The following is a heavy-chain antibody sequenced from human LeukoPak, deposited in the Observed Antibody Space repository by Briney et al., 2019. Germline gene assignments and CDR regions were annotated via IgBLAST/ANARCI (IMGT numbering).Heavy chain of an antibody. CDR3: GKDQRY. D-gene: IGHD6-25*01. CDR2: ISGTGSST. CDR1: GFTVSNAW. Sequence: GGSLRLSCAASGFTVSNAWVSWVRQAPGKGLEWVSSISGTGSSTYYADSVKGRFTISRDNSKNTLYLQMSSLRAEDTAVYYCGKDQRYWGQGTLVTVSS. J-gene: IGHJ4*02. V-gene: IGHV3-23*01.